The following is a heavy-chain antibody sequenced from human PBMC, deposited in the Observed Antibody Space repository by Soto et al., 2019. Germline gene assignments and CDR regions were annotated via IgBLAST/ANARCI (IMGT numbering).Heavy chain of an antibody. CDR2: ISYDGRQK. Sequence: QVQLVESGGGVVQPGRSLRLSCAASRFTFSRYAMHWVRQAPGKGLEWVAVISYDGRQKHYVDSVKGRFIISRDESDNTLYLQMSSLRPEDTAVYYCAKDGYFDTYYFDHWGQGTLVTVSS. CDR3: AKDGYFDTYYFDH. CDR1: RFTFSRYA. V-gene: IGHV3-30*04. J-gene: IGHJ4*02. D-gene: IGHD3-22*01.